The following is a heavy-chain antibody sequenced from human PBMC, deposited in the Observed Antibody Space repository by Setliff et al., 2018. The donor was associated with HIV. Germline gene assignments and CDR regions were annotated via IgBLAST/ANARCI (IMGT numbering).Heavy chain of an antibody. D-gene: IGHD3-3*01. J-gene: IGHJ4*02. CDR2: IYYSGST. CDR3: ARDRSDYYNLPGYFDH. CDR1: GGSISSGTYY. Sequence: SETLSLTCTVSGGSISSGTYYWSWVRQHPGRGLEWIGYIYYSGSTYYNPSLKSRVTISVDTSRNQFSLKLSSVTAADTAVYYCARDRSDYYNLPGYFDHWGQGTPVTVSS. V-gene: IGHV4-31*03.